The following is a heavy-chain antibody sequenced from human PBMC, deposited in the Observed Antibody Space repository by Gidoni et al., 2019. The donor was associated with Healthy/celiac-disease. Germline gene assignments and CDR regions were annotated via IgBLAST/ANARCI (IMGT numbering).Heavy chain of an antibody. V-gene: IGHV3-33*08. J-gene: IGHJ3*02. D-gene: IGHD1-1*01. CDR3: ARENLEGGAFDI. CDR1: CFPFSSYG. Sequence: QVQLVESGGGVVQPGRSLRLSCPASCFPFSSYGMHWVRQAPGKGLEWVAVIWYDGSNKYYADSVKGRFTISRDNSKNTLYLQMNSLRAEDTAVYYCARENLEGGAFDIWGQGIMVTVSS. CDR2: IWYDGSNK.